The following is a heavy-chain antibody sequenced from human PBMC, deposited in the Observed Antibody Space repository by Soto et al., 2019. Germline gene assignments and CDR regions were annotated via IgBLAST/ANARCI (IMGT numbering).Heavy chain of an antibody. J-gene: IGHJ6*03. Sequence: GGSLRLSCAASGFTFSSYWMSWVRQAPGKGLEWVANIKQDGSEKYYVDSVKGRFTISRDNAKNSLYLQMSSLRAEDTAVYYCARGLSEDYYYYMDVWGKGTTVTISS. CDR3: ARGLSEDYYYYMDV. V-gene: IGHV3-7*01. D-gene: IGHD2-21*01. CDR1: GFTFSSYW. CDR2: IKQDGSEK.